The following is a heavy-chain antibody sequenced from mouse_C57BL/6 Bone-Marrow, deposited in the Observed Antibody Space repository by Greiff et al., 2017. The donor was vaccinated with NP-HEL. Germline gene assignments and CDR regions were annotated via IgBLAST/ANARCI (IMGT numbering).Heavy chain of an antibody. J-gene: IGHJ2*01. V-gene: IGHV5-6*02. CDR3: ARHYYSNYFDY. CDR2: ISSGGSYT. D-gene: IGHD2-5*01. CDR1: GFTFSSYG. Sequence: EVTLVESGGDLVKPGGSLKLSCAASGFTFSSYGMSWVRQTPDKRLEWVATISSGGSYTYYPDSVKGRFTISRDNAKNTLYLQMSSLKSEDTAMYYCARHYYSNYFDYWGQGTTLTVSS.